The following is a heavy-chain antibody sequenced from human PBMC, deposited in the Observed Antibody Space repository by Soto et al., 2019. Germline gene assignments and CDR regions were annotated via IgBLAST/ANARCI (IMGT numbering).Heavy chain of an antibody. J-gene: IGHJ4*02. CDR1: GFTFSSYG. V-gene: IGHV3-30*18. Sequence: GGSLRLSCAASGFTFSSYGMHWVRQAPGKGLEWVAVISYDGSNKYYADSVKGRFTISRDNSKNTLYLQMNSLRAEDTAVYYCAKGEWELLVRGHYFDYWGQGTLVTVSS. CDR3: AKGEWELLVRGHYFDY. CDR2: ISYDGSNK. D-gene: IGHD1-26*01.